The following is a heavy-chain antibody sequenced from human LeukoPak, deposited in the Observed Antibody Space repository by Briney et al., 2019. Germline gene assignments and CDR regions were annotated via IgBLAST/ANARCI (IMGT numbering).Heavy chain of an antibody. CDR3: AKDYYGSGSDPHDAFDI. CDR2: IWYDGSNK. J-gene: IGHJ3*02. V-gene: IGHV3-33*06. D-gene: IGHD3-10*01. Sequence: GRSLRLSCAASGFTFSSYGMHRVRQAPGKGLEWVAVIWYDGSNKYYADSVKGRFTISRDNSKNTLYLQMNSLRAEDTAVYYCAKDYYGSGSDPHDAFDIWGQGTMVTVSS. CDR1: GFTFSSYG.